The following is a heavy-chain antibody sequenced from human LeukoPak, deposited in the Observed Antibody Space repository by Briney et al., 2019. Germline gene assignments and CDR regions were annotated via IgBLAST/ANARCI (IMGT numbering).Heavy chain of an antibody. CDR1: GGSITSNSYY. CDR3: ARGQHFRVYDSSDYHPY. CDR2: FYYSEST. V-gene: IGHV4-39*01. J-gene: IGHJ4*02. Sequence: SETLSLTCTVSGGSITSNSYYWGWIRQPPGKGLEWIGIFYYSESTYYNPSLKSRVTISVDTSKNQFSLKLSSVTAADTAVYYCARGQHFRVYDSSDYHPYWGQGTLVTVSS. D-gene: IGHD3-22*01.